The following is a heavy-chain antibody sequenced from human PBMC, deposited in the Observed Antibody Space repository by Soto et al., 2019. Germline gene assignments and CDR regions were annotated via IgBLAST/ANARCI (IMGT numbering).Heavy chain of an antibody. J-gene: IGHJ3*02. V-gene: IGHV3-23*01. D-gene: IGHD2-21*01. CDR1: GISFSTSA. CDR3: TSAKAVVIAALGI. CDR2: ISDNGGSRGGK. Sequence: HPGGPLRPPGTASGISFSTSAMSWVPRAPGQGGERVASISDNGGSRGGKYYADSVEGRFIITRDNSKSTLYLQVDSLSGADSAVYYCTSAKAVVIAALGIWGQGTLVTVSS.